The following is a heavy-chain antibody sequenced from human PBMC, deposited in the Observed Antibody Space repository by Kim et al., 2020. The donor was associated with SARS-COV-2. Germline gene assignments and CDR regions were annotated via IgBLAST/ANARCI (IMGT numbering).Heavy chain of an antibody. V-gene: IGHV3-23*01. J-gene: IGHJ4*02. CDR3: AKDSAGGVPLVDY. Sequence: FAHSGKGRFNISRDNTKNTLYLQMNSLRAEDKAVYYCAKDSAGGVPLVDYWGQGTLVTVSS. D-gene: IGHD2-8*02.